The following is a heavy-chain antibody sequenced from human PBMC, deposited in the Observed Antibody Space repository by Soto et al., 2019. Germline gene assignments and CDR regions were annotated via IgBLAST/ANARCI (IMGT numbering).Heavy chain of an antibody. V-gene: IGHV3-30-3*01. CDR1: GFTFSSYA. D-gene: IGHD5-12*01. CDR3: ARNSGYENYYYYGMDV. Sequence: GGSLRLSCAASGFTFSSYAMHWVRQAPGKGLEWVAVISYDGSNKYYADSVKGRFTISRDNSKNTLYLQMNSLRAEDTAVYYCARNSGYENYYYYGMDVWGQGTTVTVSS. CDR2: ISYDGSNK. J-gene: IGHJ6*02.